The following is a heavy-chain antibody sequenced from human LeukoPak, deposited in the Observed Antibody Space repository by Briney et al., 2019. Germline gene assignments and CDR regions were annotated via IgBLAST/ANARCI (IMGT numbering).Heavy chain of an antibody. D-gene: IGHD2-2*01. J-gene: IGHJ6*03. CDR1: GYTFTSYG. CDR2: ISAYNGNT. CDR3: AIRACSSTSCYSPYYYYYMDV. V-gene: IGHV1-18*01. Sequence: GASVKVSCKASGYTFTSYGISWVRQAPGQGLEWMGWISAYNGNTNYAQKLQGRVTMTRDTSTSTVYMELSSLRSEDTAVYYCAIRACSSTSCYSPYYYYYMDVWGKGTTVTISS.